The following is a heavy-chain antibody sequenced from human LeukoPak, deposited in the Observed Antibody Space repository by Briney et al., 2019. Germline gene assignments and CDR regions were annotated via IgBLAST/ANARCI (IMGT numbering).Heavy chain of an antibody. Sequence: GGSLRLSCAASGFSSGTYWMTWVRQTPGKGLEWVANIKHDGSDAYYVDSVAGRLTVSRDNAKNSLYLQMNSLRAEDTAVYYCVKGGWIHILDYWGHGTLVTVSP. CDR2: IKHDGSDA. J-gene: IGHJ4*01. D-gene: IGHD5-18*01. CDR3: VKGGWIHILDY. CDR1: GFSSGTYW. V-gene: IGHV3-7*01.